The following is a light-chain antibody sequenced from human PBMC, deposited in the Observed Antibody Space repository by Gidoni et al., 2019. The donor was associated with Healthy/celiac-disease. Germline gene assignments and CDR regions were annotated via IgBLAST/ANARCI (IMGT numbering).Light chain of an antibody. CDR1: NFGSKS. CDR3: QVWDSSSDHFVV. Sequence: SYVLTQPPSVSVAPGKTARITWGGNNFGSKSVHWYQQKPGQAPVLVVYDDSDRPSGIPERFSGSNSGNTATLTISRVEAGDEADYYCQVWDSSSDHFVVFGGGTKLTVL. V-gene: IGLV3-21*03. J-gene: IGLJ2*01. CDR2: DDS.